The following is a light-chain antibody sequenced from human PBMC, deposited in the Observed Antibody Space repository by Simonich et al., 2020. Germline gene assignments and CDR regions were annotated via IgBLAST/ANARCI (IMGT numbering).Light chain of an antibody. CDR2: DAS. CDR1: QSVSSY. CDR3: QQYGSSPGT. V-gene: IGKV3-11*01. J-gene: IGKJ1*01. Sequence: EIVLTQSPATLSLSPGERATLSCRASQSVSSYLAWYQPKPGQAHRLLIYDASTRSTGIPARFSGSGSGTDFTLTISSLEPEDFAVYYCQQYGSSPGTFGQGTKVEIK.